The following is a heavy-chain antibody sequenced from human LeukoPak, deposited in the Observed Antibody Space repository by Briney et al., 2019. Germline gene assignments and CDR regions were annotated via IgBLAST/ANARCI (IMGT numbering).Heavy chain of an antibody. CDR1: GFTFSSYE. CDR2: ISSSGSTI. V-gene: IGHV3-48*03. CDR3: ARGSITMVRGVITDYYYYSMDV. Sequence: GGSLRLSCAASGFTFSSYEMNWVRQAPGKGLEWVSYISSSGSTIYYADSVKGRFTTSRDNAKNSLYLQMNSLRAEDTAVYYCARGSITMVRGVITDYYYYSMDVWGKGTTVTVSS. J-gene: IGHJ6*04. D-gene: IGHD3-10*01.